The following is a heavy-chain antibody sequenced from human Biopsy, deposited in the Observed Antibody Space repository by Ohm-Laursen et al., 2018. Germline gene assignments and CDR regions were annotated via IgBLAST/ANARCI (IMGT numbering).Heavy chain of an antibody. V-gene: IGHV4-34*09. D-gene: IGHD1-26*01. J-gene: IGHJ3*01. CDR1: NVSFSSFY. CDR3: ARDDDGRYLGDTFDL. CDR2: ISHTGST. Sequence: QTLSLTCAVYNVSFSSFYWSWIRQPPGKGLEWIGEISHTGSTNYNPPLKSRVSMSVDTSKNQFSLKLSSVTAADTAVYYCARDDDGRYLGDTFDLWGQGRMVTVSS.